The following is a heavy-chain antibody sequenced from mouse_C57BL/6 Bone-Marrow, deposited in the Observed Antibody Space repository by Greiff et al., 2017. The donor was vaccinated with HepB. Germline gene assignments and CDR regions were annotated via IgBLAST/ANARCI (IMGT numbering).Heavy chain of an antibody. D-gene: IGHD1-1*01. CDR3: AREGYATGVAQDWYFDV. J-gene: IGHJ1*03. Sequence: EVQLQQSVAELVRPGASVKLSCTASGFNIKDTYMHWVKQRPEQGLEWIGRIDPANGNTKYAPKFQGKATITADTSSNTAYLQLSSLTSEDTAIYYCAREGYATGVAQDWYFDVWGKGTTVTVSS. V-gene: IGHV14-3*01. CDR1: GFNIKDTY. CDR2: IDPANGNT.